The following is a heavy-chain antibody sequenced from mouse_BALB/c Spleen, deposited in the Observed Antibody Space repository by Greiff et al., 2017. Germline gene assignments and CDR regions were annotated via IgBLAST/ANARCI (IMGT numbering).Heavy chain of an antibody. CDR2: INPSTGYT. J-gene: IGHJ4*01. CDR3: ARNYYGGGAMDY. D-gene: IGHD1-1*01. V-gene: IGHV1-7*01. CDR1: GYTFTSYW. Sequence: VQLQQSGAELAKPGASVKMSCKASGYTFTSYWMHWVKQRPGQGLEWIGYINPSTGYTEYNQKFKDKATLTADKSSSTAYMQLSSLTSEDSAVYYCARNYYGGGAMDYWGQGTSVTVSS.